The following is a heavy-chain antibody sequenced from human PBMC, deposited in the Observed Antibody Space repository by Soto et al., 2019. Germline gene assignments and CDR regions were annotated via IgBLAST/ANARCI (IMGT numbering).Heavy chain of an antibody. CDR2: ISAYNGNT. CDR3: ARDRPLIVLMVYAPLDY. D-gene: IGHD2-8*01. CDR1: GYTFTSYG. V-gene: IGHV1-18*04. Sequence: QVQLVQSGAEVKKPGASVKVSCKASGYTFTSYGISWVRQAPGQGLEWMGWISAYNGNTNYAQKLQGSVTMTTDTATSTAYMELRSPKSDDTAVYYCARDRPLIVLMVYAPLDYWCQGTLVTVSS. J-gene: IGHJ4*02.